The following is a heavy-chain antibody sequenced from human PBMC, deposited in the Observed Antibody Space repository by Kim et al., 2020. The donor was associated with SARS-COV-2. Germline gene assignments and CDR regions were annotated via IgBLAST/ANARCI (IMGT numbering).Heavy chain of an antibody. V-gene: IGHV3-30*01. CDR3: AREIVSYYGMDV. J-gene: IGHJ6*02. Sequence: NYSADSVKGRFTISKDNSKNTLYLQMNSLRAEDTAVYYCAREIVSYYGMDVWGQGTTVTVSS. D-gene: IGHD1-26*01. CDR2: N.